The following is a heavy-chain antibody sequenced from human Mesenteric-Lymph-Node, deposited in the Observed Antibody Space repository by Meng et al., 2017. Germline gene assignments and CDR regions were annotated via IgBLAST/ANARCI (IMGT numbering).Heavy chain of an antibody. Sequence: GESLKISCVASEFTFSSYWMSWVRQAPGKGLEWVANINQDGSGKYSVDSVKGRFTISRDNARNSLYLQMNSLRVEDTAVYYCARDRHSGGWDVDYWGQGTLVTVSS. V-gene: IGHV3-7*01. CDR1: EFTFSSYW. D-gene: IGHD2-15*01. CDR2: INQDGSGK. J-gene: IGHJ4*02. CDR3: ARDRHSGGWDVDY.